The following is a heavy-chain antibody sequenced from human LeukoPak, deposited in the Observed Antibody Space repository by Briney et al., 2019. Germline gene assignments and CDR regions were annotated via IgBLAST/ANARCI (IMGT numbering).Heavy chain of an antibody. J-gene: IGHJ4*02. CDR2: IYYSGST. CDR1: GGSIGSYY. CDR3: ARAPGGCYSSSCLDY. V-gene: IGHV4-59*01. D-gene: IGHD6-13*01. Sequence: SETLSLTCTVSGGSIGSYYWSWIRQPPGKGLEWIGYIYYSGSTNYNPSLKSRVTISVDTSKNQFSLKLSSVTAADTAVYYCARAPGGCYSSSCLDYWGQGTLVTVSS.